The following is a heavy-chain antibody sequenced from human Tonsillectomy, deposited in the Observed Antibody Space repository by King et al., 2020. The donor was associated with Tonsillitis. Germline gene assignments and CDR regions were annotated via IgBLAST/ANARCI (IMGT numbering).Heavy chain of an antibody. CDR3: TAHSGRYYYYYMDV. Sequence: VQLVESGGGLVKPGGSLRLSCAASGFTFSNAWMSWVRQAPGKGLECVGRIKSKTDGGTTDYAAPLKGRFSISRDDSKNTLYLQMNSLKTEDTAVYYCTAHSGRYYYYYMDVWGKGTTVTVSS. D-gene: IGHD1-26*01. V-gene: IGHV3-15*01. CDR1: GFTFSNAW. J-gene: IGHJ6*03. CDR2: IKSKTDGGTT.